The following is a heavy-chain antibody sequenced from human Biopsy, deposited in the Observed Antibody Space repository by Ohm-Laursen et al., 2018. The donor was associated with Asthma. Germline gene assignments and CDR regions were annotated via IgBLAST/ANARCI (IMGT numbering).Heavy chain of an antibody. Sequence: TLSLTCTVSGGSVSTGSYYWSWIRQPPGKGLEWLGYITYTGSDNYNTSLKSRVTISVDTSNNQFSLRLNSVTAADTAVYDCARGPNWHGSGKAPIGKDVWGQGTTVTASS. J-gene: IGHJ6*02. CDR2: ITYTGSD. CDR1: GGSVSTGSYY. D-gene: IGHD3-10*01. V-gene: IGHV4-61*01. CDR3: ARGPNWHGSGKAPIGKDV.